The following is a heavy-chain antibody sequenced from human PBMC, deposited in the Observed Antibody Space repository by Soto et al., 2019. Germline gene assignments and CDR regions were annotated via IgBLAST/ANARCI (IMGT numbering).Heavy chain of an antibody. CDR2: IIPIFGTA. CDR3: ARELSTYSRGWWTSRGMDV. V-gene: IGHV1-69*01. J-gene: IGHJ6*02. Sequence: QVQLVQSGAEVKKPGSSVKVSCKASGGTFSSYAISWVRQAPGQGLEWMGGIIPIFGTASYAQKFQGRVTITGDESTSTAYMELSSLRSEDTAVYYCARELSTYSRGWWTSRGMDVWGQGTTVTVSS. D-gene: IGHD6-19*01. CDR1: GGTFSSYA.